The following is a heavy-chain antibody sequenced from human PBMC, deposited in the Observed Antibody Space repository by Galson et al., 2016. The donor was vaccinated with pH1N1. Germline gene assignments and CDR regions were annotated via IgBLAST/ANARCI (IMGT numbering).Heavy chain of an antibody. Sequence: SVKVSCKASGGTFGSYGIYWVRQAPGQGLEWMGGIIPIFNTAKYAQNFQGRVTITADESTTTAYMELSSLRSEDTAVYYCAREDYYDTDLSDWYFDLWGRGTLLTVPS. CDR2: IIPIFNTA. D-gene: IGHD3-22*01. V-gene: IGHV1-69*13. CDR3: AREDYYDTDLSDWYFDL. CDR1: GGTFGSYG. J-gene: IGHJ2*01.